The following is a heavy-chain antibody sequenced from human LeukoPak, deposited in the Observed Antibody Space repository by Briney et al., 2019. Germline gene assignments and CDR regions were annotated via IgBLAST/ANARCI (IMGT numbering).Heavy chain of an antibody. Sequence: GGSLRLSCAASGFTVSSNYMSWVRQAPGKGLEWLSIISGSGLNAYYADSVKGRFTISRDNSKSTLFLQMNSLRAEDTALYYCVKRTMAGVLERRTYYFDYWGQGSLVTVSP. J-gene: IGHJ4*02. D-gene: IGHD2-2*01. CDR2: ISGSGLNA. CDR1: GFTVSSNY. CDR3: VKRTMAGVLERRTYYFDY. V-gene: IGHV3-23*01.